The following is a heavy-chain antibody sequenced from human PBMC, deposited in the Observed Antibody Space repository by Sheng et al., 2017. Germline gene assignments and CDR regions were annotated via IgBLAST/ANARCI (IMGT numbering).Heavy chain of an antibody. J-gene: IGHJ6*03. Sequence: DVHLVESGGGLVQPGGTLRLACEASGFTFSNFGMSWVRQAPGMRLEWVSSIRINGVSTFYADSVKGRFIISRDNSKNTLYLQMNGLRAEDTAIYYCATAPYGDYYYYMDVWGERDHGHRLL. CDR1: GFTFSNFG. CDR2: IRINGVST. CDR3: ATAPYGDYYYYMDV. V-gene: IGHV3-23*04. D-gene: IGHD4-17*01.